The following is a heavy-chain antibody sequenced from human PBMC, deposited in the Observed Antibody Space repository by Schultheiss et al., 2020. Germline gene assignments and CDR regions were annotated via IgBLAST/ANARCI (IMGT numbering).Heavy chain of an antibody. Sequence: GGSLRLSCAASGFSFTTYAMHWVRQAPGKGLEWVAVISYDGTNKYYADSVRGRFTISRDVAKNTLYLQMSRLRPEDTAVYYCARSRSTRLSSLDYWGQGTLVNVSS. D-gene: IGHD3-16*02. CDR3: ARSRSTRLSSLDY. CDR2: ISYDGTNK. V-gene: IGHV3-30-3*01. CDR1: GFSFTTYA. J-gene: IGHJ4*02.